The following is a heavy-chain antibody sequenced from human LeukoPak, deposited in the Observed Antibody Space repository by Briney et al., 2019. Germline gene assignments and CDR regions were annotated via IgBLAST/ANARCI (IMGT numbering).Heavy chain of an antibody. V-gene: IGHV4-39*01. J-gene: IGHJ5*02. CDR3: ARSKDYYDSSGYHRNNWFDH. CDR2: IYYSGST. Sequence: SETLSLTCTVSGGSISSSSYYWGWIRQPPGTGLEWIGSIYYSGSTYYNPSLKSRVTISVDTSKNQFSLKLSSVTAADTAVYYCARSKDYYDSSGYHRNNWFDHWGQGTLVTVSS. CDR1: GGSISSSSYY. D-gene: IGHD3-22*01.